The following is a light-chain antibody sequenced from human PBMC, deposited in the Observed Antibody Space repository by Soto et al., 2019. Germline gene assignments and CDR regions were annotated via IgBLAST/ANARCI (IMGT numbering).Light chain of an antibody. Sequence: DIQMTQSPSSLSASVGDRVTITCRASQTIVNYLSWYQQKPGKAPKLLIYAASSLHSGVPSRFSGSGSETDFTLTISSLQPEDFATYYCQQSFFTPWTFGQGTKVEIK. CDR1: QTIVNY. J-gene: IGKJ1*01. CDR2: AAS. CDR3: QQSFFTPWT. V-gene: IGKV1-39*01.